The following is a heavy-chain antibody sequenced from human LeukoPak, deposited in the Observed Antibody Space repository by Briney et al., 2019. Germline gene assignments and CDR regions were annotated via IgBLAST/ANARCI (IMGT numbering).Heavy chain of an antibody. D-gene: IGHD3-3*01. CDR1: GYTFTSYY. Sequence: ASVKVSCKASGYTFTSYYMHWVRQAPGQGLEWMGMINPSGGSTSYAQKFQGRLTMTRDMSTSTVYMEVSSLRSEDTAVYYCARVSRFLEWSQSNLDYWGQGTLVTVSS. V-gene: IGHV1-46*01. CDR2: INPSGGST. CDR3: ARVSRFLEWSQSNLDY. J-gene: IGHJ4*02.